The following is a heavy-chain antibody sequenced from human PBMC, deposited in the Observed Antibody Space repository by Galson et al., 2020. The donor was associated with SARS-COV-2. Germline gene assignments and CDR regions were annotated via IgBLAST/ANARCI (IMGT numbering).Heavy chain of an antibody. D-gene: IGHD6-13*01. Sequence: SETLSLTCTVSGGSISSYYWSWIRQPPGKGLEWIGYIYYSGSTNYNPSLKSRVTISVDTSKNQFSLKLSSVTAADTAMYYCASAYSSSWYWYFDLWGRGTLVTVSS. CDR1: GGSISSYY. CDR3: ASAYSSSWYWYFDL. V-gene: IGHV4-59*01. J-gene: IGHJ2*01. CDR2: IYYSGST.